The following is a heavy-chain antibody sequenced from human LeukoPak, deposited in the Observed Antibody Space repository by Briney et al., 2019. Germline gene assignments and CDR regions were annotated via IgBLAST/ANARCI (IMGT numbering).Heavy chain of an antibody. CDR2: MNPNSGNT. J-gene: IGHJ6*02. Sequence: ASVKVSCKASGYTFTSYDINWVRQATGQGLEWMGWMNPNSGNTGYAQKFQGRVTMTRNTSISTAYMELSSLRSEDTAVYYCARSKNGLPDYGMDVWGQGTRVTVSS. D-gene: IGHD3/OR15-3a*01. CDR3: ARSKNGLPDYGMDV. CDR1: GYTFTSYD. V-gene: IGHV1-8*01.